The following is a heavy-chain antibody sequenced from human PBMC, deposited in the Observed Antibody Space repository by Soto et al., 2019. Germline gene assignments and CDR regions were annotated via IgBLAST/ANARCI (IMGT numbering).Heavy chain of an antibody. CDR2: MNPNSGNT. CDR1: GYTYTSYD. D-gene: IGHD6-13*01. V-gene: IGHV1-8*01. J-gene: IGHJ6*02. CDR3: ARSGYSSSWYYYYYYGMDV. Sequence: QVQLVQSGAEVKKPGASVKVSCKASGYTYTSYDINWVRQATGQGLEWMGWMNPNSGNTGYAQKFQGRVTMTRNTSIGTAYMELSSLRSEDTAVYYCARSGYSSSWYYYYYYGMDVWGQGTTVTVSS.